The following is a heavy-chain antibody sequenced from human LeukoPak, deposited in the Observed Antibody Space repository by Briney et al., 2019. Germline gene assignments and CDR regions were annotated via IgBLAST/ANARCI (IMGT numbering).Heavy chain of an antibody. CDR1: GFTVSSNY. D-gene: IGHD3-22*01. CDR2: IYSGGST. J-gene: IGHJ4*02. Sequence: GGSLRLSCAASGFTVSSNYMSWVRQAPGKGLGWVSLIYSGGSTYYADSVKGRFTISRDISKNTLYLQMNSLRAEDTAVYYCASGYYDSSGYSVIDYWGQGTLVTVSS. CDR3: ASGYYDSSGYSVIDY. V-gene: IGHV3-53*01.